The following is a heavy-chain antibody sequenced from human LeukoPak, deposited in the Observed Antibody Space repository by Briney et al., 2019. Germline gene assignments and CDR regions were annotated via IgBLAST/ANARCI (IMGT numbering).Heavy chain of an antibody. CDR2: SSSSSSYI. D-gene: IGHD4-17*01. CDR3: ARWDDYGDPGVDY. J-gene: IGHJ4*02. Sequence: PGGSLRLPCAASGFTFSSYSMNWVRQAPGKGLEWVSSSSSSSSYIYHADSVKGRFTISRDNAKNSLYLQMNSLRAEDTAVYYCARWDDYGDPGVDYWGQGTLVTVSS. V-gene: IGHV3-21*01. CDR1: GFTFSSYS.